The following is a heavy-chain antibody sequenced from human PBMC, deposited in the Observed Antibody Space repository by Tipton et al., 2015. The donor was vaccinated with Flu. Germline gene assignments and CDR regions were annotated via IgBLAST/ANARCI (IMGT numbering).Heavy chain of an antibody. V-gene: IGHV4-61*02. CDR2: VFTSGST. Sequence: TLSLTCFVSGGSISSASYYWSWIRQPAGKGLEWIGRVFTSGSTNYNPSLKSRVTILLDTSKNQFSLKLRSVTAADTAVYYCARGLEAATGTWGQNWFDPWGQGTLVIVSS. J-gene: IGHJ5*02. CDR1: GGSISSASYY. D-gene: IGHD6-13*01. CDR3: ARGLEAATGTWGQNWFDP.